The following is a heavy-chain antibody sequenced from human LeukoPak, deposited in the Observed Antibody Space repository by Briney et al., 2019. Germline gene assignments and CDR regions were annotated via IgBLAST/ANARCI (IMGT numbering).Heavy chain of an antibody. D-gene: IGHD6-13*01. Sequence: GGSLRLSCAASAFTIRNYAMHWVRQAPGKGLEYVSAISSDGGITYYANSVKGRFTISRDNSKNTLYLPMGSLRAEDMAVYYCAREHDSSSCPYFDYWGQGALVTVSS. CDR3: AREHDSSSCPYFDY. V-gene: IGHV3-64*01. CDR2: ISSDGGIT. CDR1: AFTIRNYA. J-gene: IGHJ4*02.